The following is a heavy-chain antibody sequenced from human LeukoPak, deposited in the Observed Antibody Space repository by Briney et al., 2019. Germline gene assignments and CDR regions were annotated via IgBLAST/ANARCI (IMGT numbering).Heavy chain of an antibody. CDR2: IYYSGST. V-gene: IGHV4-39*07. D-gene: IGHD1-26*01. CDR3: ARDSGRGSGSYSFDY. J-gene: IGHJ4*02. Sequence: PSETLSLTCTVSGGSISSSSYYWGWIRQPPGKGLEWIGSIYYSGSTYYNPSLKSRVTISVDTSKNQFSLKLSSVTAADTAVYYCARDSGRGSGSYSFDYWGQGTLVTVSS. CDR1: GGSISSSSYY.